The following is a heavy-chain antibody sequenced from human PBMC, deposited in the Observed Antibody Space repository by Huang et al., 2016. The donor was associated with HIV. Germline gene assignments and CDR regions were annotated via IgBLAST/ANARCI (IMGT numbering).Heavy chain of an antibody. CDR2: INSDGSST. Sequence: FSSYWMHWVRQAPGKGLVWVSRINSDGSSTSYADSVKGRFTISRDNAKNTLDLQMNSRRAEDTAVYYCARDSQQWLVEDYWGQGTLVTVSS. CDR3: ARDSQQWLVEDY. D-gene: IGHD6-19*01. V-gene: IGHV3-74*01. J-gene: IGHJ4*02. CDR1: FSSYW.